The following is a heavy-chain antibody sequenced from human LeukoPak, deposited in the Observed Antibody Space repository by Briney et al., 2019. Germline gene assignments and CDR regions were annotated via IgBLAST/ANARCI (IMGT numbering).Heavy chain of an antibody. D-gene: IGHD3-22*01. Sequence: PSETLSLTCAVYGGSFSGYYWSWIRQPPGKGLEWIGEINHSGSTNYNPSLKSRVTISVDTSKNQFSLKLSSVTAADTAVYYCARAVLHYDSSGRHFDYRGQGTLVTVSS. J-gene: IGHJ4*02. V-gene: IGHV4-34*01. CDR2: INHSGST. CDR3: ARAVLHYDSSGRHFDY. CDR1: GGSFSGYY.